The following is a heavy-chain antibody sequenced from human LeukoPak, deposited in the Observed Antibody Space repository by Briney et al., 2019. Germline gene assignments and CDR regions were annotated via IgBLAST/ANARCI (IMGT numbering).Heavy chain of an antibody. Sequence: ASVKVSCKASGYTFTSYYMHWVRQAPGQGLEWMGWISAYNGNTNYAQKLQGRVTMATDTSTSTAYMELRSLRSDDTAVYYCARLDDDYDILTGYYYFDYWGQGTLVTVSS. D-gene: IGHD3-9*01. CDR3: ARLDDDYDILTGYYYFDY. CDR1: GYTFTSYY. CDR2: ISAYNGNT. J-gene: IGHJ4*02. V-gene: IGHV1-18*04.